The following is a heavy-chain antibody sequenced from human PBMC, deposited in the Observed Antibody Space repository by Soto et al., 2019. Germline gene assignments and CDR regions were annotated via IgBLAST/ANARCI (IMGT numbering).Heavy chain of an antibody. V-gene: IGHV1-69*01. J-gene: IGHJ6*02. CDR1: GGTFSSYA. D-gene: IGHD2-2*01. CDR2: ILPIFGTA. CDR3: ARRVVPAALCYYYGIDV. Sequence: QVQLVQSGAEVQKPGSSVKVSCKASGGTFSSYAISWVRQAPGQGREWMGGILPIFGTANYAQKFQGRVTITADESTCTAYMELSSLRSEDTAVYYCARRVVPAALCYYYGIDVWGQGPTVTVSS.